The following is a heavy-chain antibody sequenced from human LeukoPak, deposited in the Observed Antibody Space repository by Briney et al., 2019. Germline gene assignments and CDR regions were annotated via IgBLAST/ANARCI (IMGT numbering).Heavy chain of an antibody. J-gene: IGHJ4*02. V-gene: IGHV3-21*01. D-gene: IGHD1-14*01. CDR2: IGSTGSDR. Sequence: PGGSLRLSCAASGFSFGSSGINWVRQAPGRGLEWVASIGSTGSDRYYADSVKGRFTISRDSAKNSLYLQINSLRVEDTAVYYCATETIGRHYDYWGQGTLLTVSS. CDR3: ATETIGRHYDY. CDR1: GFSFGSSG.